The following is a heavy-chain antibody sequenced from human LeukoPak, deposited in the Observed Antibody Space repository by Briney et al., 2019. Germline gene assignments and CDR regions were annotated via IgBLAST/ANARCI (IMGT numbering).Heavy chain of an antibody. CDR3: AKKWGGYPYDY. V-gene: IGHV3-74*01. D-gene: IGHD3-16*02. Sequence: GGSLRLSCAASGFTFSSYWMHWVRQAPGKGLVWVSRINSDGSSTSYADSVKGRFTISRDNAKNTLYLQMNSLRAEDTAVYYCAKKWGGYPYDYWGQGTLVTVSS. J-gene: IGHJ4*02. CDR2: INSDGSST. CDR1: GFTFSSYW.